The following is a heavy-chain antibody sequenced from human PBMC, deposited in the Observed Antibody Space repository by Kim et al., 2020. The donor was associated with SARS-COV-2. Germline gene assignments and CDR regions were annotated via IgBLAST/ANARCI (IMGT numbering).Heavy chain of an antibody. Sequence: TNDNPSLKSRVTRSLDTSKNQFSLKLTSVTAADTAVYYCARNPSSWGFDYWGQGTLVTVSS. J-gene: IGHJ4*02. V-gene: IGHV4-59*01. D-gene: IGHD6-13*01. CDR3: ARNPSSWGFDY. CDR2: T.